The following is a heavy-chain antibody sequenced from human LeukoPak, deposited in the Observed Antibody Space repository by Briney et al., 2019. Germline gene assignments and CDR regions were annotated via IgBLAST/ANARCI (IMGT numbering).Heavy chain of an antibody. V-gene: IGHV4-30-2*01. CDR2: IYHSGST. CDR1: GGSISSGGYY. D-gene: IGHD1-26*01. Sequence: SETLSLTCTVSGGSISSGGYYWSWIRQPPGKGLEWIGYIYHSGSTYYNPSLKRRVTISVERSKNQFSLKLSSVTAADTAVYYCARESPVGATVFDYWGQGTLVTVSS. CDR3: ARESPVGATVFDY. J-gene: IGHJ4*02.